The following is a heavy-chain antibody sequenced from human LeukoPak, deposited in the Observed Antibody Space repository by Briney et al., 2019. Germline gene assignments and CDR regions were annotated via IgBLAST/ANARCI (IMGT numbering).Heavy chain of an antibody. CDR3: ARSLVGPDYYYFDY. J-gene: IGHJ4*02. CDR1: GGSISSYY. V-gene: IGHV4-4*09. Sequence: SETLSLTCTVSGGSISSYYRSWIRQPPGKGLEWIGYIYTSGSTNYNPSLKSRVTISVDTSKNQFSLKLSSVTAADTAVYYCARSLVGPDYYYFDYWGQGTLVTVSS. CDR2: IYTSGST. D-gene: IGHD1-26*01.